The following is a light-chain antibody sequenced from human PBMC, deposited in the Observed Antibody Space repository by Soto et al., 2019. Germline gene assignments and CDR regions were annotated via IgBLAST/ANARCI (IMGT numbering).Light chain of an antibody. CDR2: LEGSGSY. CDR1: SGHSSYI. CDR3: ETWDSNIHWV. Sequence: QAVLTQSSSASASLGSSVKLTCTLSSGHSSYIIAWHQQQPGKAPRYLMKLEGSGSYNKGSGVPDRFSGSSSGADRYLTISNLQFEDEVDYYCETWDSNIHWVFGGGTKVTVL. V-gene: IGLV4-60*02. J-gene: IGLJ3*02.